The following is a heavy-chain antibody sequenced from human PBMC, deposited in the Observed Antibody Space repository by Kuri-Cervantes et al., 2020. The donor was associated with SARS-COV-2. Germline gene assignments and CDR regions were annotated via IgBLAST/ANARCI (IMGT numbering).Heavy chain of an antibody. Sequence: ASVKVSCKASGYTFTSYGISWVRQAPGQGLEWMGWISAYNGNTNYAQKLQGGATMTTDKSTSTAYMELSSLRSEDTAVYYCARTMVYANYYYYYGMDVWGQGTTVTVSS. V-gene: IGHV1-18*01. CDR2: ISAYNGNT. CDR3: ARTMVYANYYYYYGMDV. D-gene: IGHD2-8*01. J-gene: IGHJ6*02. CDR1: GYTFTSYG.